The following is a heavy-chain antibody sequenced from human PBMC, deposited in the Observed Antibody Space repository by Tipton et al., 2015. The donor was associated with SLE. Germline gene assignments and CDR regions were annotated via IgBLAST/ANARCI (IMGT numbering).Heavy chain of an antibody. Sequence: TLSLTCSVSGGSISSSRYYWNWIRQSAGKGLEWIGRIYSSGRTNYNPSLKSRVTMSVDTSRKQFSLKLTSVTAADTAVYYCARRGWVDAFDIWGQGTMVIVSS. J-gene: IGHJ3*02. CDR2: IYSSGRT. V-gene: IGHV4-61*02. D-gene: IGHD6-19*01. CDR1: GGSISSSRYY. CDR3: ARRGWVDAFDI.